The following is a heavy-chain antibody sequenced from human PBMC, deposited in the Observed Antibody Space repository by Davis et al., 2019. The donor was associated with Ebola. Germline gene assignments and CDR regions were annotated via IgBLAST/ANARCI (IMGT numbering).Heavy chain of an antibody. CDR1: GYTFSSYG. CDR3: ARVGYYYDSSGYYSAFDY. Sequence: ASVKVSCKASGYTFSSYGINWVRQAPGQGLEWMGWISAYNGNTKYAQKLQGRVTMTTDTSTSTVYMELSSLRSEDTAVYYCARVGYYYDSSGYYSAFDYWGQGTLVTVSS. CDR2: ISAYNGNT. D-gene: IGHD3-22*01. J-gene: IGHJ4*02. V-gene: IGHV1-18*01.